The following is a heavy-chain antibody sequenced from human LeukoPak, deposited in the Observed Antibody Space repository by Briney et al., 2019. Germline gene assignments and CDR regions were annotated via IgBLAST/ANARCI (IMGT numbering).Heavy chain of an antibody. Sequence: GGSLRLSCAGSGFAFNNYAMSWVRQAPGKGLEWVSSISSSSSYIYYADSVKGRFTISRDNAKNSLYLQMNSLRAEDTAVYYCARDPPDRITMIVAENDYWGQGTLVTVSS. V-gene: IGHV3-21*01. CDR2: ISSSSSYI. D-gene: IGHD3-22*01. CDR1: GFAFNNYA. CDR3: ARDPPDRITMIVAENDY. J-gene: IGHJ4*02.